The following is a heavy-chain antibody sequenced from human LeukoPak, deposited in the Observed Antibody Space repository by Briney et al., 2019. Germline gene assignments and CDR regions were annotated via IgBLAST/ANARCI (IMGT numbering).Heavy chain of an antibody. Sequence: SETLSLTCTVSGGSISSSSYYWSWIRQPPGKGLEWIGEINHSGSTNYNPSLKSRVTISVDTSKNQFSLKLSSVTAADTAVYYCARGSDGDPSPFDYWGQGTLVTVSS. J-gene: IGHJ4*02. D-gene: IGHD4-17*01. CDR1: GGSISSSSYY. CDR3: ARGSDGDPSPFDY. V-gene: IGHV4-39*07. CDR2: INHSGST.